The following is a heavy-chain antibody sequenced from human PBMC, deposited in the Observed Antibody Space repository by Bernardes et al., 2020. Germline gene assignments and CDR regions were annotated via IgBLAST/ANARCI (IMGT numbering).Heavy chain of an antibody. CDR2: INPNSGGT. V-gene: IGHV1-2*06. CDR3: ARHDPGYSSSWYDY. CDR1: GYTFTGYY. Sequence: ASVKVSCKASGYTFTGYYMHWVRQAPGQGLEWMGRINPNSGGTNYAQKFQGRVTMTRDTSISTAYMELSRLRSDDTAVYYCARHDPGYSSSWYDYWGQGTLVTVSS. J-gene: IGHJ4*02. D-gene: IGHD6-13*01.